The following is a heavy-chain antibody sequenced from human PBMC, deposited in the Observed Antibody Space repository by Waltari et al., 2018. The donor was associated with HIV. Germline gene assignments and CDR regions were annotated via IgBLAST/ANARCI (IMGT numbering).Heavy chain of an antibody. CDR3: AREEGGGNAYYYYGMDV. Sequence: EVHLVESGGGLVQPGGSLSLSCAASGFTCRYYSVTWVRQAPGKGLEWISYISSSSSTIFYADSVKGRFTISRDNAKNSLYLQWNSLRAEDTAVYYCAREEGGGNAYYYYGMDVWGQGTTVTVSS. V-gene: IGHV3-48*01. D-gene: IGHD3-16*01. J-gene: IGHJ6*02. CDR2: ISSSSSTI. CDR1: GFTCRYYS.